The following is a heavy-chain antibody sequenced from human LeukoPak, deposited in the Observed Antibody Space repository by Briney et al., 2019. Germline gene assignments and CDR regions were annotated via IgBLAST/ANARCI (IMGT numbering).Heavy chain of an antibody. CDR2: INPDGSTT. CDR1: GFTFRRYW. D-gene: IGHD3-22*01. J-gene: IGHJ5*02. CDR3: VRVLSGSWDWFDP. Sequence: GRSLRLSCAASGFTFRRYWIHWVRQAPGKGLEWVSRINPDGSTTTYADSVKGRFTISRDNAKNTVYLQMNSLRAEDTALYHCVRVLSGSWDWFDPWGQGTLVTVSS. V-gene: IGHV3-74*01.